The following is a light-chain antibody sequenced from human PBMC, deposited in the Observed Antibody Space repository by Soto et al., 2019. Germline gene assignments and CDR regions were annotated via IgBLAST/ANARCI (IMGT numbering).Light chain of an antibody. CDR3: SSFTSSITYV. CDR2: DVT. J-gene: IGLJ1*01. CDR1: SXDVGGYNS. Sequence: QSVLTQPASVSGSPGQSITISCTGTSXDVGGYNSVSWYRQDPGKAPKLIIYDVTYRPSGVSNRFSGSKSGNTASLTISGLQSEDEADYHCSSFTSSITYVFGTGTKVTVL. V-gene: IGLV2-14*01.